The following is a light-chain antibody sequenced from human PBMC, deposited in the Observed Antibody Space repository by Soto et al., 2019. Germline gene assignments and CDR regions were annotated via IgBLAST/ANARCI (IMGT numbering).Light chain of an antibody. V-gene: IGLV2-14*01. J-gene: IGLJ1*01. Sequence: QSVLTQPASVSGSPGQSITISFTGTSSDIGGYNYVSWYQQHPGKVPKIMIYDVTNRPSGVSNRFSGSKSGNTASLTISGLQAEDGADYYCTSYTSSSTEVFGTGTKVTVL. CDR2: DVT. CDR3: TSYTSSSTEV. CDR1: SSDIGGYNY.